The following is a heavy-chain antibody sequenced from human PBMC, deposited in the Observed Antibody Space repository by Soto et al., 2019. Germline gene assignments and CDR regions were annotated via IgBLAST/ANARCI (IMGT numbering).Heavy chain of an antibody. J-gene: IGHJ4*02. V-gene: IGHV4-30-4*01. CDR1: GDSIRSGDYY. CDR3: ARIRLSEIDH. CDR2: VYYSGST. Sequence: PSETLSLTCTVSGDSIRSGDYYWSWIRQPPGKGLEWIGYVYYSGSTYYNPSLKSRITISLDTSKNQFSLKLNSVTAADTAVYYCARIRLSEIDHWGQGTLVTVSS.